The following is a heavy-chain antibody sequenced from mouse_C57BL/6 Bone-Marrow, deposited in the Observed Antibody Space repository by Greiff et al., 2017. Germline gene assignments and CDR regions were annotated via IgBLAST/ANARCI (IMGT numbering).Heavy chain of an antibody. Sequence: VQLKESGEGLVKPGGSLKLSCAASGFTFSSYAMSWVRQTPEKRLEWVAYISSGGDYIYYADTVKGRFTISRDNARNNLYLQMCSLKSEDTAMYYCTREGSYYPAWFAYWGQGTLVTVSA. D-gene: IGHD2-1*01. J-gene: IGHJ3*01. CDR3: TREGSYYPAWFAY. CDR1: GFTFSSYA. CDR2: ISSGGDYI. V-gene: IGHV5-9-1*02.